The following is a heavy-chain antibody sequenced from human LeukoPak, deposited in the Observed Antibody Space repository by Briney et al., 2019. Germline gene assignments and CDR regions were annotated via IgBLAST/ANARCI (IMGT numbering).Heavy chain of an antibody. D-gene: IGHD6-13*01. CDR3: ARSGAAGTPRYIYYFDY. CDR2: IYTSGST. Sequence: PSETLSLTCTVSGGSISSGSYYWSWIRQPAGKGLEWIGRIYTSGSTNYNPSLKSRVTISVDTSKNQLSLKLSSVTAADTAVYYCARSGAAGTPRYIYYFDYWGQGTLVTVSS. CDR1: GGSISSGSYY. V-gene: IGHV4-61*02. J-gene: IGHJ4*02.